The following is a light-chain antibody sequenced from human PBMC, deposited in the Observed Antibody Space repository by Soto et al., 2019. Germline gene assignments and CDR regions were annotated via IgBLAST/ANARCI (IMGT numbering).Light chain of an antibody. CDR3: SSYTSTNSWV. CDR1: SSDVGGYNY. J-gene: IGLJ3*02. Sequence: QSVLTQSASVSGSPGQSITISCTGTSSDVGGYNYVSWYQQHPCKAPKVIIYDVSNRPSGVSTRFSRSKSGNTASLTISGLQAEDEADYSCSSYTSTNSWVFGGGTKLTVL. V-gene: IGLV2-14*01. CDR2: DVS.